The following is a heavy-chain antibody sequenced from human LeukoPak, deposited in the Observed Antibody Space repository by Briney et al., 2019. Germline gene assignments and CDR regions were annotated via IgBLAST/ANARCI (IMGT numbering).Heavy chain of an antibody. J-gene: IGHJ5*02. CDR1: GFTFSSYS. CDR2: ISSSSSTI. Sequence: GGSLRLSCAASGFTFSSYSMNWVRQAPGKGLQWVSYISSSSSTIYYADSVKGRFTISRDNAKNSLYLQMNSLRAEDTAVYYCARDPYDSSGYYSSWFDPWGQGTLVTVSS. D-gene: IGHD3-22*01. V-gene: IGHV3-48*04. CDR3: ARDPYDSSGYYSSWFDP.